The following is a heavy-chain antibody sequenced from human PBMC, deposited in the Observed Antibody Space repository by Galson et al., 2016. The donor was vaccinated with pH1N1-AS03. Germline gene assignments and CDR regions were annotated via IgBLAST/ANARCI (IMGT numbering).Heavy chain of an antibody. CDR1: GYTFSRYY. D-gene: IGHD3-10*01. CDR2: IDPSIGST. Sequence: SVKVSCKASGYTFSRYYMRWMRQAPGQGPEWMGVIDPSIGSTTYAQKFQGRVTMTRDTATTTAYMELSSLRSDDTAVYYCATYGSGSRGGFDYWGQGALITVSS. J-gene: IGHJ4*02. V-gene: IGHV1-46*01. CDR3: ATYGSGSRGGFDY.